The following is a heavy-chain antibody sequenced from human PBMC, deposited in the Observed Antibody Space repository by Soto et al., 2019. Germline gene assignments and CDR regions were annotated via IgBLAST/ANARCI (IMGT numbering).Heavy chain of an antibody. CDR3: ATDLRRIAVTSFDY. D-gene: IGHD6-19*01. CDR1: GFTFSSYG. V-gene: IGHV3-30*03. CDR2: ISYDGSNK. J-gene: IGHJ4*02. Sequence: QVQLVESGGGVVQPGRSLRLSCAASGFTFSSYGMHWVRQAPGKGLEWVAVISYDGSNKYYADSVKGRFTISRDNSKNTLYLQMNCLRAEATAVYYCATDLRRIAVTSFDYWGQGTPVTVSS.